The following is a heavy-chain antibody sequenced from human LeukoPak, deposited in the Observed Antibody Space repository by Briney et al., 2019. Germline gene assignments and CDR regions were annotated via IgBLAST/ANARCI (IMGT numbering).Heavy chain of an antibody. CDR3: AKVGGRREQGDNYFDY. J-gene: IGHJ4*02. V-gene: IGHV3-23*01. Sequence: GGSLRLSCVASGLTFSNYRINWVRQPPGKGLEWVSGFSGSGGDTYYADSVKGRFTISRDNSKNTLYLQMNSLRAEDTAVYYCAKVGGRREQGDNYFDYWGQGALVTVSS. CDR2: FSGSGGDT. CDR1: GLTFSNYR. D-gene: IGHD1-26*01.